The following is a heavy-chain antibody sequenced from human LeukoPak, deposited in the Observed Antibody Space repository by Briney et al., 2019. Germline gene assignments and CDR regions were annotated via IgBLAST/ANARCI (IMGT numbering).Heavy chain of an antibody. D-gene: IGHD3-10*01. CDR2: IWHDGSHK. Sequence: GGSLRLSCAASGFSFDTYAMHWVRQAPGQGLEWVALIWHDGSHKFYSNSVRGQFTISRDNSKNTVYLQMNNLRPDDTAVYYCAREIFGSGGYPNFWGQGTLVTVSS. CDR3: AREIFGSGGYPNF. CDR1: GFSFDTYA. J-gene: IGHJ4*02. V-gene: IGHV3-33*01.